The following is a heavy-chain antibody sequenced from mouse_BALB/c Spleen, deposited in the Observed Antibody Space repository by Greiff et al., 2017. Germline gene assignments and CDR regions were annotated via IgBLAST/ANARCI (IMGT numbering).Heavy chain of an antibody. CDR2: IYPGDGDT. Sequence: VKLVESGAELVRPGSSVKISCKASGYAFSSYWMNWVKQRPGQGLEWIGQIYPGDGDTNYNGKFKGKATLTADKSSSTAYMQLSSLTSEDSAVYFCARRGSSWFAYWGQGTLVTVSA. CDR3: ARRGSSWFAY. J-gene: IGHJ3*01. CDR1: GYAFSSYW. V-gene: IGHV1-80*01.